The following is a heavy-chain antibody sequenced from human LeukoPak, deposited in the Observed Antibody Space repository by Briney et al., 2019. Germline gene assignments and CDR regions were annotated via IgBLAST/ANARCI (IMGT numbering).Heavy chain of an antibody. D-gene: IGHD2-15*01. CDR1: GYNFIGYY. Sequence: ASVKVSCKASGYNFIGYYVQWVRQAPGQGLEWMGWLNPTSGGTNYAQKFQDRVTMTRDTSISTAYMELSSLKSDDTAIYFCTRLREDNAVIPEDVFDIWGQGTLVTVSS. CDR2: LNPTSGGT. J-gene: IGHJ3*02. CDR3: TRLREDNAVIPEDVFDI. V-gene: IGHV1-2*02.